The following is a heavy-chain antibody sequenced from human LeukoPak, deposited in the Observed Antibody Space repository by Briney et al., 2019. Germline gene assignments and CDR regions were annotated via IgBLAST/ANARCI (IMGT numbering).Heavy chain of an antibody. J-gene: IGHJ4*02. CDR1: GGSISSSNW. CDR2: IYHSGST. V-gene: IGHV4-4*02. Sequence: SETLSLTCAVSGGSISSSNWWSWVRQPPGKGLEWIGEIYHSGSTNYNPSLKSRVTISVDTSKNQFSLKVSSVTAADTAVYYCARHQWGAAAARKFDYWGQGTLVTVSS. CDR3: ARHQWGAAAARKFDY. D-gene: IGHD6-13*01.